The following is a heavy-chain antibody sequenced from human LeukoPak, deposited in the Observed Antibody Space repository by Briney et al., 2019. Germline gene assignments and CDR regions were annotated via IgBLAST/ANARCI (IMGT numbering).Heavy chain of an antibody. CDR1: GYTFTGYY. D-gene: IGHD3-22*01. V-gene: IGHV1-2*02. CDR2: INPNSGGT. J-gene: IGHJ4*02. CDR3: ARGAYYYDSSGYYSDNSLSDY. Sequence: ASVKVSCKASGYTFTGYYIHWVRQAPGQGLEWMGWINPNSGGTNYAQKFQGRVTMTRDTSISTAYMELSRLRSDDTAVYYCARGAYYYDSSGYYSDNSLSDYWGQGTLVTVSS.